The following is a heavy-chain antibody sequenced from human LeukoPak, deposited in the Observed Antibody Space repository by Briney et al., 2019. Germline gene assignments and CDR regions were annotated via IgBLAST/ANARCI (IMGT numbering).Heavy chain of an antibody. D-gene: IGHD3-22*01. CDR2: IKSKTDGGTT. CDR3: TTSYPTYYYDSSGYYPAYFDY. J-gene: IGHJ4*02. V-gene: IGHV3-15*01. CDR1: GFTFSNYA. Sequence: GGSLRLSCAASGFTFSNYAMSWVRQAPGKGLEWVGRIKSKTDGGTTDYAAPVKGRFTISRDDSKNTLYLQMNSLKTEDTAVYYCTTSYPTYYYDSSGYYPAYFDYWGQGTLVTVSS.